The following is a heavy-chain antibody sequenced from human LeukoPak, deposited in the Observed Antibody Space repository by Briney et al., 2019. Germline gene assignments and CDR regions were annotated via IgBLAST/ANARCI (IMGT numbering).Heavy chain of an antibody. CDR3: SRVLRYCIRGICYSGGLWYMDV. CDR1: GFTFSSYE. V-gene: IGHV3-21*04. D-gene: IGHD2-15*01. J-gene: IGHJ6*03. Sequence: GGSLRLSCAACGFTFSSYEMKWVRQARGKGVEGVTNISSGRRYIQYGDCEKGGFTFSRCNAKTSLFLQMNSLSAEDTAVYYCSRVLRYCIRGICYSGGLWYMDVWGKGTTVTISS. CDR2: ISSGRRYI.